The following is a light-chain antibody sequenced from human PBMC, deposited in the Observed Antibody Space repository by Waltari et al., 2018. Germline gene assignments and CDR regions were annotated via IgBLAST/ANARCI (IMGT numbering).Light chain of an antibody. CDR2: NSN. V-gene: IGLV1-44*01. J-gene: IGLJ3*02. CDR1: NYNIEGNP. CDR3: AAWDDSLNGNWV. Sequence: QSVLTQPPSASGTPGQRVTISGSRSNYNIEGNPVQWFQQLPATAPRLLIFNSNERPSGVPDRFSGSKSGTSASLAISGLQSEDEAEYYCAAWDDSLNGNWVFGGGTKVTVL.